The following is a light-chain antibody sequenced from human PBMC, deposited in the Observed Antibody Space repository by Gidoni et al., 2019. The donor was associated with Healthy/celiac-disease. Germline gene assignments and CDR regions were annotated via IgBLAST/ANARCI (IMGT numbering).Light chain of an antibody. CDR2: GTS. Sequence: EIVMTQSPATLSVSPGERASLSCRASQRVNSNLAWYQQKPGQAPRLLIYGTSTRATGIPARFSGSGSGTEFTLTINSLQSEDSAVYYCQQYNNWPPLTFGGGTKVEIK. CDR3: QQYNNWPPLT. V-gene: IGKV3-15*01. J-gene: IGKJ4*01. CDR1: QRVNSN.